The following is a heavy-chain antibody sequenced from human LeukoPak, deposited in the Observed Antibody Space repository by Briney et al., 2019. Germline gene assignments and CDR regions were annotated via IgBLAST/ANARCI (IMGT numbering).Heavy chain of an antibody. D-gene: IGHD5-12*01. CDR3: ASTYSDTDWNFDY. CDR2: IYTTGST. J-gene: IGHJ4*02. V-gene: IGHV4-4*07. CDR1: GASIGSFY. Sequence: PSKTLSLTCTVSGASIGSFYWSWIRQPAGKGLEWIGRIYTTGSTSYNPSLKSRVTMSVDTSKNQFSLKLNSVTAADTAFYYCASTYSDTDWNFDYWGQGTLVTVSS.